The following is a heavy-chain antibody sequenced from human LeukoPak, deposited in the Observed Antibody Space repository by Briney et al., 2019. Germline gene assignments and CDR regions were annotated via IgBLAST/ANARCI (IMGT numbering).Heavy chain of an antibody. CDR3: AKDQSRGYDYVWGSYDY. J-gene: IGHJ4*02. CDR1: GFTFSSYG. CDR2: IRYDGSNK. V-gene: IGHV3-30*02. D-gene: IGHD3-16*01. Sequence: GGSLRPSCAASGFTFSSYGMHWVRQAPGKGLEWVAFIRYDGSNKYYADSVKGRFTISRDNSKNTLYLQMNGLRAEDTAVYYCAKDQSRGYDYVWGSYDYWGQGTLVTVSS.